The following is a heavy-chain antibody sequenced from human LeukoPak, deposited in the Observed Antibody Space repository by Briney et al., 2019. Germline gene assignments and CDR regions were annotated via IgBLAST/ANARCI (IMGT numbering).Heavy chain of an antibody. CDR2: INPSGGST. V-gene: IGHV1-46*01. D-gene: IGHD6-19*01. CDR1: GGTFSSYA. Sequence: ASVKVSCKASGGTFSSYAISWVRQAPGQGLEWMGIINPSGGSTSYAQKFQGRVTMTRDTSTSTVYMELSSLRSEDTAVYYCASTPRIAVAGLDYWGQGTLVTVSS. J-gene: IGHJ4*02. CDR3: ASTPRIAVAGLDY.